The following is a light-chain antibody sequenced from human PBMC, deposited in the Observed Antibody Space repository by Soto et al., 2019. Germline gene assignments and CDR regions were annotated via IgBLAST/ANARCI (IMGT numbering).Light chain of an antibody. J-gene: IGKJ3*01. CDR1: QSINSRY. CDR2: GAS. CDR3: QQFGSSPGFT. Sequence: EIVLTQSPGTLSLSPGERATLSCRASQSINSRYLAWYQQKPGQAPRLLIYGASSRATGIPDRFSGSGSGTDFTLTISRLEPDYFAVYYCQQFGSSPGFTFGPGTIVDIK. V-gene: IGKV3-20*01.